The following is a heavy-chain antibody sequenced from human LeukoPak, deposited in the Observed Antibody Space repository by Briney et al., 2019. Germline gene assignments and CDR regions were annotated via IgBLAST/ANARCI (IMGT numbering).Heavy chain of an antibody. V-gene: IGHV1-69*06. CDR3: ATPGDYYGSGSPFDY. CDR1: GGTFSSYA. CDR2: IILIFGTA. Sequence: ASVKVSCKASGGTFSSYAISWVRQAPGQGLEWMGGIILIFGTANYAQKFQGRVTITADKSTSTAYMELSSLRSEDTAVYYCATPGDYYGSGSPFDYWGQGTLVTVSS. J-gene: IGHJ4*02. D-gene: IGHD3-10*01.